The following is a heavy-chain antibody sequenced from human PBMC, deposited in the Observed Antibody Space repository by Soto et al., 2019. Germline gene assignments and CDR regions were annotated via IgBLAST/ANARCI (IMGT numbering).Heavy chain of an antibody. CDR1: GYTFTSYG. D-gene: IGHD2-2*01. Sequence: QVRLVQSGAEVKKPGASVKVSCKASGYTFTSYGISWVRQAPGQGLEWMGWISAYNGNTNYAQKLQGRVTMTTDTSTSTAYMELRSLRSDDTAVYYCARDPRYCSSTSCSYYYYGMDVWGQGTTVTVSS. V-gene: IGHV1-18*04. CDR3: ARDPRYCSSTSCSYYYYGMDV. CDR2: ISAYNGNT. J-gene: IGHJ6*02.